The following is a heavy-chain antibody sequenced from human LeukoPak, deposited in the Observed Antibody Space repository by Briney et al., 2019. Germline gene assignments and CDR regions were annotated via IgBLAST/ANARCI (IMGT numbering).Heavy chain of an antibody. J-gene: IGHJ4*02. CDR3: AKATGNLGN. CDR2: ISPSGDIT. CDR1: GFTFSNHG. D-gene: IGHD1-1*01. Sequence: GGSLRLSCAASGFTFSNHGMNWVRQAPGKGLEWVSGISPSGDITYYADSVKGRFTISRDNSKNMVYLQMNSLTAEDTAIYYCAKATGNLGNWGQGTLVTVSS. V-gene: IGHV3-23*01.